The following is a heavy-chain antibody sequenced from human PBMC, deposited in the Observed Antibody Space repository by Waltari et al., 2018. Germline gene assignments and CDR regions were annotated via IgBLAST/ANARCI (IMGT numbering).Heavy chain of an antibody. CDR3: AKDRRDSSGYFAY. V-gene: IGHV3-30*18. J-gene: IGHJ4*02. CDR2: RSYDGSNK. CDR1: GFTFSSYG. Sequence: QVQLVESGGGVVQPGRSLRLSCAASGFTFSSYGMHWVRQAPGKGLGWVAVRSYDGSNKYYSDSVKCRFTISRDNSKNTLYLQMNSLRAEDTAVYYCAKDRRDSSGYFAYWGQGTLVTVSS. D-gene: IGHD3-22*01.